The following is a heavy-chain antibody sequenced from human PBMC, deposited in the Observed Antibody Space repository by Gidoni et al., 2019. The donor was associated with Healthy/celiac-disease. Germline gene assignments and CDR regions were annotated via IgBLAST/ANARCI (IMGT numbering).Heavy chain of an antibody. CDR3: AKSDYGQPGFFDY. CDR1: GFTFDDYA. D-gene: IGHD4-17*01. Sequence: EVQLVESGGGLVQPGRSLRLSCAASGFTFDDYAMHWVRQAPGKGREWVSGISWNSGSIGYADSVKGRFTISRDNAKNSLYLQMNSLRAEDTALYYCAKSDYGQPGFFDYWGQGTLVTVSS. CDR2: ISWNSGSI. V-gene: IGHV3-9*01. J-gene: IGHJ4*02.